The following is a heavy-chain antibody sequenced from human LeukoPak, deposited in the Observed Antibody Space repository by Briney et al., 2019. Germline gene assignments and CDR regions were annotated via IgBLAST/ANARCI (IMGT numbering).Heavy chain of an antibody. CDR1: GFTFDNYY. CDR2: INQDGRER. V-gene: IGHV3-7*03. CDR3: AKYSRNYYDSSGYYAGDYFDF. Sequence: GGCLRLSCAASGFTFDNYYMTWVRQAPGKWLEWVANINQDGRERNYVDSVKGRFTISRDNSKNTLYLQMNSLRAEDTAVYYCAKYSRNYYDSSGYYAGDYFDFWGQGTLVTVSS. J-gene: IGHJ4*02. D-gene: IGHD3-22*01.